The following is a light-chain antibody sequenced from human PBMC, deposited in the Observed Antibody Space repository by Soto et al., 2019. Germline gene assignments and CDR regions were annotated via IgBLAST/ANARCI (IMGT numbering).Light chain of an antibody. CDR2: DVS. CDR1: SSDVGGYNY. CDR3: SSYTTSNTRQIV. J-gene: IGLJ1*01. Sequence: SALNQAASVSGSPGQSITFSCTGTSSDVGGYNYVSWYQHHPGKAPKLMIYDVSNRPSGVSNRFSGSKSGNTASLTISGLQPEDEADYYCSSYTTSNTRQIVFGTGTKVTVL. V-gene: IGLV2-14*03.